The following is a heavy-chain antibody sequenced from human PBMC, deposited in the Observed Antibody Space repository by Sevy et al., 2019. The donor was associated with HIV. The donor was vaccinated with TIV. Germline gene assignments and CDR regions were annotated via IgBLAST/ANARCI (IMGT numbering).Heavy chain of an antibody. V-gene: IGHV4-59*01. D-gene: IGHD3-22*01. Sequence: SETLSLTCTVSGGSISSYYWNWIRQPPGKGLEWIGYIYYSGSTNYNPSLKSRVTISVDTSKNQSSLKLSSVTAADTAVYYCARSSEDSSGYYNNFYYYAMDVWSQGTTVTVSS. CDR1: GGSISSYY. J-gene: IGHJ6*02. CDR3: ARSSEDSSGYYNNFYYYAMDV. CDR2: IYYSGST.